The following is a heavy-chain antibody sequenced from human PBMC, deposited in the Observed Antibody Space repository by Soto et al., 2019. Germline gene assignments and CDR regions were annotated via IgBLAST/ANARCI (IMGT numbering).Heavy chain of an antibody. CDR3: ARARGGYFDY. CDR1: GGSISSYY. Sequence: QVQLQESGPGLVKPSETLSLTCTVAGGSISSYYWSWIRQPPGKGLEWIGYIYYSGSTNYKPSLKSRVTISIDTSKNQFSLKLSSVTAADTAVYYCARARGGYFDYWGQGTLVTVSS. J-gene: IGHJ4*02. V-gene: IGHV4-59*01. CDR2: IYYSGST.